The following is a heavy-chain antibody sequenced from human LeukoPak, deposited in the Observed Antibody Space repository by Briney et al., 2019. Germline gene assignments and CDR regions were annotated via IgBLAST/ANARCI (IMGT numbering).Heavy chain of an antibody. CDR2: IKEDGAEK. D-gene: IGHD2-21*02. CDR1: GLRFSDYW. J-gene: IGHJ4*02. V-gene: IGHV3-7*01. Sequence: GGSLRLSCAASGLRFSDYWMSWVRQAPGKGLEWVANIKEDGAEKYYVESVKGRFTIFRDNAKHSLHLQMNSLRVEDTAVYYCASGVTEFDYWGQGTLVTVSS. CDR3: ASGVTEFDY.